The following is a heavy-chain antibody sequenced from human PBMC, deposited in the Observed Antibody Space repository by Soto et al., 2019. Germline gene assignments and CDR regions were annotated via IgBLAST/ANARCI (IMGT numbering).Heavy chain of an antibody. V-gene: IGHV1-8*01. CDR2: MNPNSGNT. J-gene: IGHJ6*02. CDR1: GDTFTSYD. Sequence: QVQLVQSGAELKKPGASVKVSCKASGDTFTSYDINWVRQATGQGLEGMGWMNPNSGNTGYAQKFQGRVTMTRNTSISTAYMELSSLRSEDTAVYYCARSVPCPRHVLYYYYGMDVWGQGTTVTVSS. CDR3: ARSVPCPRHVLYYYYGMDV. D-gene: IGHD2-2*01.